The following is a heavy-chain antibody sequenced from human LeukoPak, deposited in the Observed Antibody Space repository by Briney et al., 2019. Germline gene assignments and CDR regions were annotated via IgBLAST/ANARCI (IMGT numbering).Heavy chain of an antibody. Sequence: PSETLSLTCAVYGGSFSGYYWSWIRQPPGKGLEWIGEINHSGSTNYNPSHKSRVTISVDTSKNQFSLKLSSVTAADTAVYYCASPYGDYADDAFDIWGQGTMVTVSS. J-gene: IGHJ3*02. CDR1: GGSFSGYY. V-gene: IGHV4-34*01. CDR2: INHSGST. CDR3: ASPYGDYADDAFDI. D-gene: IGHD4-17*01.